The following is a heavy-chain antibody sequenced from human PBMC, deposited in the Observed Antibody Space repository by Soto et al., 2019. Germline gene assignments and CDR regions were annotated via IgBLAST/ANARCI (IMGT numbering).Heavy chain of an antibody. V-gene: IGHV3-30*18. J-gene: IGHJ4*02. D-gene: IGHD1-26*01. CDR1: GFTFSNYG. Sequence: QVQLVESGGGVVQPGRSLRLSCAASGFTFSNYGMHWVRQAPGKGLEWVAVISYDGSNKYYADSVKGRFTISRDNSKNTLYLQMKSLRAEDTAVYYCAKDSGSSGFRTFYFDYWGQGTLVTVSS. CDR2: ISYDGSNK. CDR3: AKDSGSSGFRTFYFDY.